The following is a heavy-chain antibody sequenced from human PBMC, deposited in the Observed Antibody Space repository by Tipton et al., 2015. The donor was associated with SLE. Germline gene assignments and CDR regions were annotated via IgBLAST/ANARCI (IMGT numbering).Heavy chain of an antibody. CDR3: AREVIAPAGTPPFDY. CDR2: IYTSGST. CDR1: GGSISSGSYY. D-gene: IGHD6-13*01. J-gene: IGHJ4*02. V-gene: IGHV4-61*02. Sequence: LRLSCTVSGGSISSGSYYWSWIRQPAGKGLEWIGRIYTSGSTNYNPSLKSRVTISVDTSKNQFSLKLSSVTAADTAVYYCAREVIAPAGTPPFDYWGQGTLVTVSS.